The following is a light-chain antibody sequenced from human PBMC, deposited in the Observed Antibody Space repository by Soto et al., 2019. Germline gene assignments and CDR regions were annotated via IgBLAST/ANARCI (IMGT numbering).Light chain of an antibody. CDR2: DAS. Sequence: DIQMTQAPSTLSASIGDRVIITCRASQSISHWLAWYQQKPGKAPKLLISDASILDSGVPSRFSGSTSGTEFTLTISSLQPDDFATYYCQQDHTYRTFGQGTKVEIK. J-gene: IGKJ1*01. CDR3: QQDHTYRT. CDR1: QSISHW. V-gene: IGKV1-5*01.